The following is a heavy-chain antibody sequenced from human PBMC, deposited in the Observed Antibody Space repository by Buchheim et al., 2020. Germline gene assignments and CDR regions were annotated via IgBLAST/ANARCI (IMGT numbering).Heavy chain of an antibody. J-gene: IGHJ5*02. CDR1: GGSISSSSYY. CDR2: IYYSGST. D-gene: IGHD6-6*01. CDR3: AGHLVAARPRAPNWFDP. V-gene: IGHV4-39*01. Sequence: QLQLQESGPGLVKPSETLSLTCTVSGGSISSSSYYWGWIRQPPGKGLEWIGSIYYSGSTYYNPSLKSRVTISVDTSKNQFSLKLSSVTAADTAVYYCAGHLVAARPRAPNWFDPWGQGTL.